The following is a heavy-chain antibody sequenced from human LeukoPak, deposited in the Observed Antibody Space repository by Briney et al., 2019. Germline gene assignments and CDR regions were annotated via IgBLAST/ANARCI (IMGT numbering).Heavy chain of an antibody. CDR2: IRARAYGGAA. D-gene: IGHD2-21*02. Sequence: GRSLRLSCTTSGFTFGDYAMSWVRQAPGKGVEWVGFIRARAYGGAADYAASVRGRFTIFIEDSNSVAYLQMNSLKTEDTAMYYCARVGTAIIGSDPVDYWGQGTLVTVSS. J-gene: IGHJ4*02. CDR3: ARVGTAIIGSDPVDY. CDR1: GFTFGDYA. V-gene: IGHV3-49*04.